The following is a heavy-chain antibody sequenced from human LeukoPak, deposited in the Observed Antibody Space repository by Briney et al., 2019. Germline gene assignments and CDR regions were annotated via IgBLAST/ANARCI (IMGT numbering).Heavy chain of an antibody. V-gene: IGHV4-59*01. Sequence: SETLSLTCAVYGGSFSGYYWSWIRQPPGKGLEWIGYIYFSGSTNYNPSLKSRVTISVDTSKNQFSLKLSSVTAADTAAYYCARDNSLYYGPTQVGHGYYYYGMDVWGQGTTVTVSS. J-gene: IGHJ6*02. CDR1: GGSFSGYY. CDR2: IYFSGST. D-gene: IGHD3-10*01. CDR3: ARDNSLYYGPTQVGHGYYYYGMDV.